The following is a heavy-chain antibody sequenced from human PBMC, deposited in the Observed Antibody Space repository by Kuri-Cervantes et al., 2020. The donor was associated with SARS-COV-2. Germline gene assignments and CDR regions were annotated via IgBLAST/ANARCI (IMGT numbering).Heavy chain of an antibody. CDR1: RSTFSSYG. V-gene: IGHV3-30*03. CDR2: IEYDGSSK. CDR3: ARNIN. J-gene: IGHJ3*01. Sequence: GGSLRLSCAASRSTFSSYGMYWVRQAPGKGLEWVAFIEYDGSSKYYADSVTGRFTVSRDNSKNTLFLHMDSLRGEDTAVYYCARNINWGQGTMVTVSS.